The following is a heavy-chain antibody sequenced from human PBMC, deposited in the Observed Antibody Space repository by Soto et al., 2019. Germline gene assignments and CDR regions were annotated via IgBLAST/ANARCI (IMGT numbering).Heavy chain of an antibody. D-gene: IGHD2-8*01. J-gene: IGHJ5*02. CDR2: INPSGGST. CDR3: ARAFLIRKHGACSELWFDT. CDR1: GYTYSIYH. Sequence: ESLVKVACKGSGYTYSIYHMHWVRQAQGQGLDWMGIINPSGGSTSYAQKFQGRVTMTRDTSTSTVYMELSSLRSEDTAVYYCARAFLIRKHGACSELWFDTRAQRILVTGSS. V-gene: IGHV1-46*01.